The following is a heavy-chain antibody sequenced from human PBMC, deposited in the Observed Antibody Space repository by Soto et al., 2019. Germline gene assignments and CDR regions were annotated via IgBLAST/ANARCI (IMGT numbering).Heavy chain of an antibody. CDR1: GFTFSSYG. D-gene: IGHD6-13*01. CDR3: ARPTSSWYYYYGMDV. Sequence: GGSLRLSCAASGFTFSSYGMHWVRQAPGKGLEWVAVIWYDGSNKYYADSVKGRFTISRDNSKNTLYLQMNSLRAEDTAVYYCARPTSSWYYYYGMDVWGQGTTVTVSS. J-gene: IGHJ6*02. CDR2: IWYDGSNK. V-gene: IGHV3-33*01.